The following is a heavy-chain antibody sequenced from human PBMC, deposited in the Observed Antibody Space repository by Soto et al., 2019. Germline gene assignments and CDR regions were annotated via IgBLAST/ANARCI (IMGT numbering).Heavy chain of an antibody. V-gene: IGHV3-48*02. CDR1: GFTFNTYN. CDR2: ISSSSYTI. CDR3: EREISISAGSYFDY. D-gene: IGHD3-3*01. J-gene: IGHJ4*02. Sequence: PGGSLRLSCTASGFTFNTYNMNWVRQAPGKGLEWVSYISSSSYTIKYADSVEGRFTVSRDNGKKSLYLQMNSLRDEDTAVYFCEREISISAGSYFDYWGQGTLVTVSS.